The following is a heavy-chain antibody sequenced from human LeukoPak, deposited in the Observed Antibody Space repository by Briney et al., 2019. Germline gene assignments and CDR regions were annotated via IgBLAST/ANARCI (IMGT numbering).Heavy chain of an antibody. CDR3: AREQGAIDFDY. J-gene: IGHJ4*02. Sequence: GGSLRLSCVASGFTFSSYWMHWVRQAPGKGLVWVSRINSDGSSTNYADSVKGRFTISRNNAKNTLYLQMNSLRAEDTAVYYCAREQGAIDFDYWGQGTLVTVSS. V-gene: IGHV3-74*01. CDR1: GFTFSSYW. CDR2: INSDGSST. D-gene: IGHD3-16*02.